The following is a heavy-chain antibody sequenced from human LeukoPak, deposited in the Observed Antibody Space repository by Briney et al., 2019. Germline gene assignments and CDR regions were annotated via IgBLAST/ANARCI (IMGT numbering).Heavy chain of an antibody. Sequence: SETLSLTCAVFGGSFSGYYWSWIRQPPGKGLEWIGEINHSGSINYNSSLKSRVTISVDTSKNQFSLKLSSVTAADTAVYYCASKSYDYVWGSYRYSREYYFDYWGQGTLVTVSS. CDR3: ASKSYDYVWGSYRYSREYYFDY. J-gene: IGHJ4*02. CDR1: GGSFSGYY. V-gene: IGHV4-34*01. CDR2: INHSGSI. D-gene: IGHD3-16*02.